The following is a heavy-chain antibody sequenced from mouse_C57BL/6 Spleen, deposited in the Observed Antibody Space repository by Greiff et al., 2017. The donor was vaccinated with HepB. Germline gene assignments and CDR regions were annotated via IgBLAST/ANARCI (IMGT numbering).Heavy chain of an antibody. D-gene: IGHD2-4*01. V-gene: IGHV1-64*01. Sequence: VKLQQPGAELVKPGASVKLSCKASGYTFTSYWMHWVKQRPGQGLEWIGMIHPNSGSTNYNEKFKSKATLTVDKSSSTAYMQLSSLTSEDSAVYYCARILRREAMDYWGQGTSVTVSS. CDR3: ARILRREAMDY. J-gene: IGHJ4*01. CDR1: GYTFTSYW. CDR2: IHPNSGST.